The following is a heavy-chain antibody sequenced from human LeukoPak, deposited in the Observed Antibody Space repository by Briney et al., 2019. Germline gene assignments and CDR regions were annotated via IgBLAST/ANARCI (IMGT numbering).Heavy chain of an antibody. D-gene: IGHD2-15*01. CDR2: IDWDDDK. Sequence: SGPALVKPTQTLTLTCTFSGFSLSTSGMCVSWIRQPPGKALEWLARIDWDDDKYYSTSLKTRLTISKDTSKNQVVLTMTNMDPVDTATYYCARIQGYCSGGSCYSFDYMDVWGKGTTVTVSS. V-gene: IGHV2-70*11. CDR1: GFSLSTSGMC. J-gene: IGHJ6*03. CDR3: ARIQGYCSGGSCYSFDYMDV.